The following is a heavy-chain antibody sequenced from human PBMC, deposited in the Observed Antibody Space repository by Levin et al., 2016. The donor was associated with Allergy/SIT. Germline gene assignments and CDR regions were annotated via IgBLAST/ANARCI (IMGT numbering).Heavy chain of an antibody. D-gene: IGHD2-2*01. CDR1: GFTFSSYW. J-gene: IGHJ4*02. CDR2: IKQDGSEK. CDR3: ARDCSSTSCYFGDTAMASY. Sequence: GESLKISCAASGFTFSSYWMSWVRQAPGKGLEWVANIKQDGSEKYYVDSVKGRFTISRDNAKNSLYLQMNSLRAEDTAVYYCARDCSSTSCYFGDTAMASYWGQGTLVTVSS. V-gene: IGHV3-7*01.